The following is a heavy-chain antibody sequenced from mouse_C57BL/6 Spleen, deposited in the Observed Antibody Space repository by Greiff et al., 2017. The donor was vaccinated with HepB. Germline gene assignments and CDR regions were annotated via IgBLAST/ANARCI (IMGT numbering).Heavy chain of an antibody. CDR2: INPSNGGT. J-gene: IGHJ1*03. CDR3: ARAPTVVATYWYFDV. V-gene: IGHV1-53*01. CDR1: GYTFTSYW. Sequence: QVQLQQPGTELVKPGASVKLSCKASGYTFTSYWMHWVKQRPGQGLEWIGNINPSNGGTNYNEKFKSKATLTVDKSSSTAYMQLSSLTSEDSAVYYCARAPTVVATYWYFDVWGTGTTVTVSS. D-gene: IGHD1-1*01.